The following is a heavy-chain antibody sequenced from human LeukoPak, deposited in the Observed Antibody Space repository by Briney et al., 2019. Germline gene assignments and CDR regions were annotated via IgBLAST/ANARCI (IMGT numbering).Heavy chain of an antibody. V-gene: IGHV3-7*01. D-gene: IGHD1-26*01. CDR1: GFTFSSYW. CDR3: SGGSYIRPFDP. Sequence: GGSLRLSCAASGFTFSSYWMSWVRQAPGKGLEWVANIKQDGSEKYYVDSVKGRFTISRDNAKNSLYLQMNSLRAEDTAVYYCSGGSYIRPFDPWGQGTLVTVSS. J-gene: IGHJ5*02. CDR2: IKQDGSEK.